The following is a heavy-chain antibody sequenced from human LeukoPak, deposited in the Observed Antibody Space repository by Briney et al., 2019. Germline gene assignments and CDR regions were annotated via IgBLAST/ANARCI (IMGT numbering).Heavy chain of an antibody. CDR2: LYHTRYT. J-gene: IGHJ6*03. V-gene: IGHV4-38-2*02. CDR1: NYSMTSGYY. CDR3: ARAVSWTDYYYYMDV. Sequence: SETLSLTCTVSNYSMTSGYYWTWIRQSPGKGLEWIGSLYHTRYTYYNPSLKSRVTMTVDTAMNQFSLKLRSVTAADTAVYYCARAVSWTDYYYYMDVWGKGTTVTVSS. D-gene: IGHD6-13*01.